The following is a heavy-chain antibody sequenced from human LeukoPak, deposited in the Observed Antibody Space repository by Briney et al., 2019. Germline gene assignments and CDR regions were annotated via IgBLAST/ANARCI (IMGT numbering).Heavy chain of an antibody. CDR3: AKDVGVILFDY. Sequence: GGSLRLSCAASGFTFSSYAMGWVRQAPGKGLEWVSTISDSGGATHYADSVKGRFTISRDNSKNTLYLQMNSLRVEDTAVYYCAKDVGVILFDYWGQGTLVTVSS. J-gene: IGHJ4*02. D-gene: IGHD2-21*01. V-gene: IGHV3-23*01. CDR1: GFTFSSYA. CDR2: ISDSGGAT.